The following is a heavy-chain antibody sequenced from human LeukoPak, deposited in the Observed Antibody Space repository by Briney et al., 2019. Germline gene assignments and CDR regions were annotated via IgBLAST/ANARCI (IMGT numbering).Heavy chain of an antibody. V-gene: IGHV3-23*01. CDR2: ISGSGGST. CDR3: AKRRGGVGQHNDY. D-gene: IGHD2-21*01. CDR1: GFTFSSYG. Sequence: GGSLRLSCAASGFTFSSYGISWVRQAPGKGLEWVSAISGSGGSTYYADSVKGRFTIPRDNSKNTLYLKMDSLRAEDTAVYYCAKRRGGVGQHNDYWGQGTLVTVSS. J-gene: IGHJ4*02.